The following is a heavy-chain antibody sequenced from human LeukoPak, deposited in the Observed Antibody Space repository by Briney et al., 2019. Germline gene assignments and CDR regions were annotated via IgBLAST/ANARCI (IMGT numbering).Heavy chain of an antibody. CDR2: LYYNGAT. CDR3: ASLRSSGSGSFPTD. CDR1: GGSINNGGYY. D-gene: IGHD3-10*01. Sequence: SETLSLTCTVSGGSINNGGYYWGRIPPPPGEGPEWVGSLYYNGATYYNPTLRSRVTMSVDTSKNQSSLKLTSVTAADTAVYYCASLRSSGSGSFPTDWGQGILVTVSS. V-gene: IGHV4-39*01. J-gene: IGHJ4*02.